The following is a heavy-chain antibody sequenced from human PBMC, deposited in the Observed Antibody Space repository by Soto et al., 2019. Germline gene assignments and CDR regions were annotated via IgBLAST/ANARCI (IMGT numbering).Heavy chain of an antibody. Sequence: QVQLQESGPRLVRPSQTLSLTCTVSGESIDTAGYSWTWIRQRPGRGLEWLGFIYHSGATYYSSSMKSRLAIAIDRSQNQFSLKVTSVTAADTAVYFCSRGDYWGQGMLVTVSS. CDR1: GESIDTAGYS. J-gene: IGHJ4*02. V-gene: IGHV4-31*03. CDR2: IYHSGAT. CDR3: SRGDY.